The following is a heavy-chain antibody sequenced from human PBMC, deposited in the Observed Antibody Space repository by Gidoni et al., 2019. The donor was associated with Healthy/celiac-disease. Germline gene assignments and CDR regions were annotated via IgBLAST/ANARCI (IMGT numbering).Heavy chain of an antibody. Sequence: EVQLVESGGGLVKPGGSLRLSCAASGFTFSSYSMNWVRQAQGKGLEWVSSISSSSSYIYYADSVKGRFTISRDNAKNSLYLQMNSLRAEDTAVYYCARGMEVVVTGPFDYWGQGTLVTVSS. J-gene: IGHJ4*02. CDR1: GFTFSSYS. D-gene: IGHD2-21*02. CDR2: ISSSSSYI. V-gene: IGHV3-21*01. CDR3: ARGMEVVVTGPFDY.